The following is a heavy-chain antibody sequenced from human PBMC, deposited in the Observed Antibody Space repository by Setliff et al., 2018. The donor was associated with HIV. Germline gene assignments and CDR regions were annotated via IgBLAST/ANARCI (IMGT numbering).Heavy chain of an antibody. CDR3: TTEATFGEFQN. CDR2: IRSKANSYAT. CDR1: GFTFSGSA. J-gene: IGHJ4*02. V-gene: IGHV3-73*01. Sequence: GGSLRLSCAASGFTFSGSAMHWVRQASGKGLEWVGRIRSKANSYATAYAAPVKGRFTISRDDSKNTLYLQMNSLKTEDTAVYYCTTEATFGEFQNWGQGTLVTVSS. D-gene: IGHD3-10*01.